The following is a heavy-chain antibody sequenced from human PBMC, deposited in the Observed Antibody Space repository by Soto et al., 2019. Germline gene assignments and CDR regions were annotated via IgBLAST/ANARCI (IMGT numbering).Heavy chain of an antibody. V-gene: IGHV2-5*02. CDR2: IYWDDDK. D-gene: IGHD1-1*01. CDR1: GFSLTTSRLG. J-gene: IGHJ4*02. CDR3: AHIFGTVSHLGY. Sequence: QITLKESGPTLVKPTQTLTLTCSFSGFSLTTSRLGVGWIRQPPGKALEWLALIYWDDDKRYSPSPRSRLTISKHTSKNQVVLTMTNMDPVDTATYYCAHIFGTVSHLGYWGQGTLVTVSS.